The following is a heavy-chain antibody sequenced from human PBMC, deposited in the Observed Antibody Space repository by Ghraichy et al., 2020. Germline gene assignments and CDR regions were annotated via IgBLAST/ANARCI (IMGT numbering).Heavy chain of an antibody. D-gene: IGHD2-15*01. V-gene: IGHV3-23*01. J-gene: IGHJ5*02. CDR2: ISGSGTNT. CDR3: ARHHEGSGSFDP. Sequence: GGSLRLSCAASGFSFSTYAMSWIRQAPGKGPEWVVAISGSGTNTYYPDSLWGRFTISRDNSKNTVYLQMSSLRAEDTAAYYCARHHEGSGSFDPWGQGTLVTVSS. CDR1: GFSFSTYA.